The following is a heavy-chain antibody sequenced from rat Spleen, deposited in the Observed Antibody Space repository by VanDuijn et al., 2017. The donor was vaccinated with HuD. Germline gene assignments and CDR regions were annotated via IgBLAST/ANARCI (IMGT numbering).Heavy chain of an antibody. D-gene: IGHD1-11*01. CDR1: GFTFKNYW. Sequence: EVQLVESGGGLVQPGGSLRLSCVASGFTFKNYWMTWIRQAPGKGLEWVASITNASGRTYYPDSVKGRFTISRDNAKSTLYLQMDSLRSEDTATYYCTTANSGGYSELYYFDYWGQGVMVTVSS. CDR3: TTANSGGYSELYYFDY. CDR2: ITNASGRT. J-gene: IGHJ2*01. V-gene: IGHV5-31*01.